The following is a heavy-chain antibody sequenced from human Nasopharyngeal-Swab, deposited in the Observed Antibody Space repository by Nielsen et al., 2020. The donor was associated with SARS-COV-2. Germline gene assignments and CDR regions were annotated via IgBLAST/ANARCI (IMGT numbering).Heavy chain of an antibody. D-gene: IGHD5-12*01. CDR1: GFTFSSYS. V-gene: IGHV3-21*01. Sequence: GGSLRLSCAASGFTFSSYSMNWVRQAPGKGLEWVSSISSSSSYIYYADSVKGRFTISRDNARRSLFLQMTSLRAEDTAVYYCARGVGAYDLDYYMDVWGKGTTVTVSS. J-gene: IGHJ6*03. CDR3: ARGVGAYDLDYYMDV. CDR2: ISSSSSYI.